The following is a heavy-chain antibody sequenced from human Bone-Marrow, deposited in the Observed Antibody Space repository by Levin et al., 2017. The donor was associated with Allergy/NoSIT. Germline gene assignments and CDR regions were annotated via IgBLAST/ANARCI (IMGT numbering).Heavy chain of an antibody. CDR1: GFAISRHR. CDR2: INNAGDSI. D-gene: IGHD3-16*02. J-gene: IGHJ3*02. Sequence: NSGGSLRLSCVASGFAISRHRMIWVRQAPGKGLEWVSSINNAGDSIYYADSVKGRFTMSGDNAKNSVYLQMSSLRVEDTAFYYCTRMYSDLIWESYRKDDALDIWGQGTVVTVSS. CDR3: TRMYSDLIWESYRKDDALDI. V-gene: IGHV3-21*04.